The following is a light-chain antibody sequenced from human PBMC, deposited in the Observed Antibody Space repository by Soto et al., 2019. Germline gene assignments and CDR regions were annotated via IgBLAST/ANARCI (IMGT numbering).Light chain of an antibody. V-gene: IGKV1-5*03. Sequence: DIQMTQSPSSLSASVGNRVAITCRASQSISTYLNWYQKKPGKAPKFLIYQASSLESGVPSRFSGSGSGTEFTLTISSLQPDDFATYYCQQYYTYRTFGQGTKVDIK. CDR1: QSISTY. CDR3: QQYYTYRT. CDR2: QAS. J-gene: IGKJ1*01.